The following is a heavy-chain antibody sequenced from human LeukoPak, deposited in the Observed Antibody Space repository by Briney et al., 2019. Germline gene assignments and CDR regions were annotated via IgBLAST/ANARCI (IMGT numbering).Heavy chain of an antibody. CDR1: GFTFSSYA. CDR2: ISGSGGRT. CDR3: AKEPQGGNYDSWSGYYLDY. D-gene: IGHD3-3*01. V-gene: IGHV3-23*01. Sequence: PGGSLRLSCAASGFTFSSYAMSWVRQAPGKGLEWVSGISGSGGRTYCADSVKGRFTISRDNSKNTLYLQMNSLGAEDTAVYYCAKEPQGGNYDSWSGYYLDYWGQGTLVTVSS. J-gene: IGHJ4*02.